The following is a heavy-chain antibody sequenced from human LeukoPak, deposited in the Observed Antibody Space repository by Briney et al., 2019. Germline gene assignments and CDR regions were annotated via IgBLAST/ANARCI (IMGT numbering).Heavy chain of an antibody. Sequence: ASVKVSCKVSGYTLTELSMHWVRPAPGKGREWMGGFDPEDGETIYAQKFQGRVTMTEDTSTDTAYMELSSLRSEDTAVYYCATGYYDSSGYFAFDYWGQGTLVTVSS. V-gene: IGHV1-24*01. CDR2: FDPEDGET. J-gene: IGHJ4*02. D-gene: IGHD3-22*01. CDR3: ATGYYDSSGYFAFDY. CDR1: GYTLTELS.